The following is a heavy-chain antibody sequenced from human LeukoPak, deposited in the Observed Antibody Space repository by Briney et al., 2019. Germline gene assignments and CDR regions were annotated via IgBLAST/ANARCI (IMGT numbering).Heavy chain of an antibody. CDR2: INHSGST. CDR1: GGSFSGYY. J-gene: IGHJ4*02. Sequence: PSETLSLTCAVYGGSFSGYYWSWIRQPPGKGLEWIGEINHSGSTNYNPSLKSRDTISVDTSKDQFSLKLSSVTAADTAVYYCARGTLSPTATYYFDYWGQGTLVTVSS. V-gene: IGHV4-34*01. CDR3: ARGTLSPTATYYFDY.